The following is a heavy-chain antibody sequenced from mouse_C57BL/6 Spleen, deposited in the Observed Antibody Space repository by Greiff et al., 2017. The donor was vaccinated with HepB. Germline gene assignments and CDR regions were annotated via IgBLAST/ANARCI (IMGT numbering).Heavy chain of an antibody. V-gene: IGHV1-55*01. CDR3: ARESHYYGSSYVYYAMDY. CDR2: IYPGSGST. Sequence: QVQLQQPGAELVKPGASVKMSCKASGYTFTSSWITWVKQRPGQGLAWIGDIYPGSGSTNYNEKFKSKATLTVDTSSSTAYMQLSSLTSEDSAVYYCARESHYYGSSYVYYAMDYWGQGTSVTVAS. J-gene: IGHJ4*01. D-gene: IGHD1-1*01. CDR1: GYTFTSSW.